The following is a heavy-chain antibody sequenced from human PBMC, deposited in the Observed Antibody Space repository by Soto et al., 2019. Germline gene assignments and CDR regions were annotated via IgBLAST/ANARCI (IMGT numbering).Heavy chain of an antibody. V-gene: IGHV1-69*13. Sequence: GASVKVSCKASGGTFSSYAISWVRQAPGQGLEWMGGIIPIFGTANYAQKFQGRVTITADESTSTAYMELSSLRSEDTAVYYCAREAVITMIVVVGQYYFDYWGQGTLVTVSS. CDR1: GGTFSSYA. CDR2: IIPIFGTA. CDR3: AREAVITMIVVVGQYYFDY. J-gene: IGHJ4*02. D-gene: IGHD3-22*01.